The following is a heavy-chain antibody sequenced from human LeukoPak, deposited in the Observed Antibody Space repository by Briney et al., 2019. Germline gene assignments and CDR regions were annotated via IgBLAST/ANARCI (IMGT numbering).Heavy chain of an antibody. CDR3: VRWQYCGGNCYFSAFDI. CDR2: ITQSGST. CDR1: GASLSNYY. Sequence: SETLSLTCAVYGASLSNYYWSWIRQPPGKGLEWIGEITQSGSTNYNPSLKSRVTISVDTPKNQFSLKLSSVTAADTAVYYCVRWQYCGGNCYFSAFDIWGQGTMVTVSS. V-gene: IGHV4-34*01. J-gene: IGHJ3*02. D-gene: IGHD2-21*01.